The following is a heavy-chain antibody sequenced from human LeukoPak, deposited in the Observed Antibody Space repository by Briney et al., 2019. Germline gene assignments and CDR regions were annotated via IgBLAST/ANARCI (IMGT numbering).Heavy chain of an antibody. D-gene: IGHD6-13*01. V-gene: IGHV4-39*07. Sequence: SENLSLTCTVSGGSISISSYYWGWIRQPPGKGLEWIGSIYYSGSTYYNPSLKSRVTISLDTSKNQFSLKLSSVTAADTAMYYCARQQLVPRTFDYWGQGTLVIVSS. CDR2: IYYSGST. J-gene: IGHJ4*02. CDR3: ARQQLVPRTFDY. CDR1: GGSISISSYY.